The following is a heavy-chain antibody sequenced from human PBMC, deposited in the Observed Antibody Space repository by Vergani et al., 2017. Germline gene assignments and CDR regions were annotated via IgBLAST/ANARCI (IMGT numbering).Heavy chain of an antibody. V-gene: IGHV1-58*01. D-gene: IGHD1-7*01. CDR1: GFTFTSSA. CDR2: IVVGSGNT. J-gene: IGHJ3*02. CDR3: AAQGGRNNWNYVLNDAFDI. Sequence: QMQLVQSGPEVKKPGTSVKVSCKASGFTFTSSAVQWVRQARGQRLEWIGWIVVGSGNTNYAQKFQERVTITRDMSTSTAYMELSSLRSEDTAVYYCAAQGGRNNWNYVLNDAFDIWGQGTMVTVSS.